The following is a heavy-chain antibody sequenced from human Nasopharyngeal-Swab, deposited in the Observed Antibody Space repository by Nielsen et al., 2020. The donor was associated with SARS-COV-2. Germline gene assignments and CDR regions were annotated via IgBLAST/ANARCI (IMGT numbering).Heavy chain of an antibody. Sequence: GSLRLSCTVSGGSISSTSYYWGWIRQPPGKGLEWIGNIYYSGSTYYNPSLKTRVTISVDTSRNQFSLKLSSATAADTAVYYCASNYYDSTGYYYWFDPWGHGTLVTVSS. CDR1: GGSISSTSYY. CDR3: ASNYYDSTGYYYWFDP. D-gene: IGHD3-22*01. V-gene: IGHV4-39*01. CDR2: IYYSGST. J-gene: IGHJ5*02.